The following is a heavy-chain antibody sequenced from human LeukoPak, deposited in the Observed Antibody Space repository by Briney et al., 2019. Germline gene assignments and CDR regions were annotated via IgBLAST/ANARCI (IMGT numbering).Heavy chain of an antibody. V-gene: IGHV3-53*05. CDR2: IYSGGST. Sequence: PGGSLRLSCAASGFTVSSNYMSWVRQAPGKGLEWVSVIYSGGSTYYADSVKGRFTISRDNSKNTLYLQMSSLRSEDTAVYYCARDSSGWHQGPGYNWFDPWGQGTLVTVSS. CDR1: GFTVSSNY. J-gene: IGHJ5*02. D-gene: IGHD6-19*01. CDR3: ARDSSGWHQGPGYNWFDP.